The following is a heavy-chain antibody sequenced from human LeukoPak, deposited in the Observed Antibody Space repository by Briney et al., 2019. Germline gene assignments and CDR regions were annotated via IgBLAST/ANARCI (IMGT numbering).Heavy chain of an antibody. CDR1: AFTFSTYA. J-gene: IGHJ4*02. CDR2: ISNSGGST. D-gene: IGHD3-10*01. V-gene: IGHV3-23*01. Sequence: GGSLRLSCAASAFTFSTYAMSWVRQAPGKGLEWVSGISNSGGSTPYADSVRGRFTISRDNSKNTLYLQMTSLRAEDTAVYYCAKGAQYYGSGSHRRGHYFDSWGQGTLVTVSS. CDR3: AKGAQYYGSGSHRRGHYFDS.